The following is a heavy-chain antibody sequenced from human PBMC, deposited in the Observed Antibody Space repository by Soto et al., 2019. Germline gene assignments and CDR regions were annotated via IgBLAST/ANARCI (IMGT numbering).Heavy chain of an antibody. Sequence: PGGSLRLSCTASGFTFGDYAMSWFRQAPGKGLEWVGFIRSKAYGGTTEYAASVKGRFTISRDDSKSIAYLQMNSLKTEDTAVYYCTRRSGAYYYGSGSSFLYYYYGMDVWGQGTTVTVSS. CDR1: GFTFGDYA. D-gene: IGHD3-10*01. V-gene: IGHV3-49*03. J-gene: IGHJ6*01. CDR2: IRSKAYGGTT. CDR3: TRRSGAYYYGSGSSFLYYYYGMDV.